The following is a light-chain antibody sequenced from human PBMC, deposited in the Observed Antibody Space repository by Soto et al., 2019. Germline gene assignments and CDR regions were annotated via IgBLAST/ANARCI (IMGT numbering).Light chain of an antibody. Sequence: EIVRTQSPATLSLXXXXRXTXSXMASQSVGTNVAWFQQKPGQPPRLLMYGASTWASGIPLRFSGSGSGTDFTLTISSLQSEDFAIYYCQQYNTWTWTFGQGTKVDI. J-gene: IGKJ1*01. CDR1: QSVGTN. CDR3: QQYNTWTWT. V-gene: IGKV3-15*01. CDR2: GAS.